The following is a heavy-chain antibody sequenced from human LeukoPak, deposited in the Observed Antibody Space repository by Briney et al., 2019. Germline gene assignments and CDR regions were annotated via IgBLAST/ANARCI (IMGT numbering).Heavy chain of an antibody. CDR3: ARGSSSPSRGYYFDY. D-gene: IGHD6-13*01. Sequence: PGGSLRLSSAASGFTFSSYGMHWVRQAPGKGLEWVAVIWYDGSNKYYADSVKGRFTISRDNSKNTLYLQMNSLRAEDTAVYYCARGSSSPSRGYYFDYWGQGTLVTVSS. CDR2: IWYDGSNK. CDR1: GFTFSSYG. V-gene: IGHV3-33*01. J-gene: IGHJ4*02.